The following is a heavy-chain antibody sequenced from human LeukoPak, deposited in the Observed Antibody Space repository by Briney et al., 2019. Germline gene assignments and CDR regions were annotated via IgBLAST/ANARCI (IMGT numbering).Heavy chain of an antibody. Sequence: PSETLSLTCAVYGGSITGYYWSWIRQPPGKGLEWIGSIYYSGSTYYNPSLKSRVTISVDTSKNQFSLKLSSVTAADTAVYYCARETYVDGGFDPWGQGTLVTVSS. CDR1: GGSITGYY. D-gene: IGHD3-10*02. CDR2: IYYSGST. V-gene: IGHV4-34*01. CDR3: ARETYVDGGFDP. J-gene: IGHJ5*02.